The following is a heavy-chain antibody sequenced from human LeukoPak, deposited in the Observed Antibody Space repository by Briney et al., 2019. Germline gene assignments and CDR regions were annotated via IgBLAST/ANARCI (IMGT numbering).Heavy chain of an antibody. J-gene: IGHJ5*02. D-gene: IGHD3-9*01. V-gene: IGHV1-18*01. CDR2: ISAYNGNT. CDR3: ATTGYGSDWFDP. CDR1: GYTFTSYG. Sequence: ASVKVSCKASGYTFTSYGISRVRQAPGQGLEWMGWISAYNGNTNYAQKLQGRVTMTTDTSTSTAYMELRSLRSDDTPVYYCATTGYGSDWFDPWGQGTLVTVSS.